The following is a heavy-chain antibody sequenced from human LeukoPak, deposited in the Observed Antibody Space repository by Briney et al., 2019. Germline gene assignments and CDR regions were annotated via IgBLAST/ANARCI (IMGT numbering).Heavy chain of an antibody. CDR1: GFTFSSYG. Sequence: PGRSLRLSCAASGFTFSSYGMHWVRQAPGKGLEWVAVISYDGSNKYYADSVKGRFTISRDNSKNTLYLQMNSLRAEDTAVYYCAKSVIVVVTGSQLDYWGQGTLVTVSS. V-gene: IGHV3-30*18. D-gene: IGHD3-22*01. J-gene: IGHJ4*02. CDR2: ISYDGSNK. CDR3: AKSVIVVVTGSQLDY.